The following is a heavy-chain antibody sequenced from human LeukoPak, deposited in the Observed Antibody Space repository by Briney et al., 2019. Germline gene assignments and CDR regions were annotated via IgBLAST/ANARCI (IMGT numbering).Heavy chain of an antibody. V-gene: IGHV1-2*02. D-gene: IGHD6-13*01. J-gene: IGHJ5*02. CDR1: GYTFTGYY. Sequence: GASVKVSCKASGYTFTGYYMHWVRQAPGQGLEWMGWINPNSGGTNYAQKFQGRVTMTRNTSISTAYMELSSLRSEDTAVYYCARGQRGSWHNWFDPWGQGTLVTVSS. CDR2: INPNSGGT. CDR3: ARGQRGSWHNWFDP.